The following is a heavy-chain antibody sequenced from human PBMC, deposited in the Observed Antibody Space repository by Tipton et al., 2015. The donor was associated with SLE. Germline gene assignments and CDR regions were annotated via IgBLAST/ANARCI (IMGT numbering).Heavy chain of an antibody. CDR2: IYTSGST. V-gene: IGHV4-4*09. J-gene: IGHJ4*02. CDR1: GGSISNYY. D-gene: IGHD1-26*01. Sequence: TLSFTCSVSGGSISNYYWSWIRQPPGKALEWIGYIYTSGSTNYNPSLKSRVTISVDTSKNQFSLKLNSVTAADTAVYYCARQGGVGAIDYWGQGTLVNVSS. CDR3: ARQGGVGAIDY.